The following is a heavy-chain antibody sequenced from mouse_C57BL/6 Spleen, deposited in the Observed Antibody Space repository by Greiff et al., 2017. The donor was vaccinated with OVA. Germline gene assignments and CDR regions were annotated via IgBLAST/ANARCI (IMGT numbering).Heavy chain of an antibody. Sequence: QVQLQQPGAELVRPGSSVKLSCKASGYTFTSYWMHWVKQRPIQGLEWIGNIDPSDSETHYNQKFKDKATLTVDKSSSTAYMQLSSLTSEDSAVYYCARSGSYYYGSSPNYYAMDYWGQGTSGTVSS. CDR2: IDPSDSET. V-gene: IGHV1-52*01. D-gene: IGHD1-1*01. CDR1: GYTFTSYW. J-gene: IGHJ4*01. CDR3: ARSGSYYYGSSPNYYAMDY.